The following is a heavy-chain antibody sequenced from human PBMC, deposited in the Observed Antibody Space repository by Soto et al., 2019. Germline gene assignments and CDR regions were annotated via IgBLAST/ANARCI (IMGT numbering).Heavy chain of an antibody. CDR3: ARDYYYGMDV. V-gene: IGHV3-30*09. CDR2: ISYDGSNK. J-gene: IGHJ6*02. Sequence: PGGSLRLSCAASGFTFGSYVMHWVRQAPGKGLEWVAVISYDGSNKYYADSVKGRFAISRDNSKNTLYLQMNSLRAEDTAVYYCARDYYYGMDVWGQGTTVTVSS. CDR1: GFTFGSYV.